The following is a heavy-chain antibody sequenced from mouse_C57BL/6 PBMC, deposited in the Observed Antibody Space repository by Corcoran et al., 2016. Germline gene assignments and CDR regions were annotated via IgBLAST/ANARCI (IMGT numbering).Heavy chain of an antibody. V-gene: IGHV9-3*01. Sequence: QIQLVQSGPELKKPGETVKISCKASGYTFTTYGMSWVKQAPGKGLKWMGWINTYSGVPTYADDFKGRFAFSLETSASTAYLQINNLKNEDTATYFCARTQAYYSNYEWFAYWGQGTLVTVSA. CDR3: ARTQAYYSNYEWFAY. J-gene: IGHJ3*01. CDR2: INTYSGVP. D-gene: IGHD2-5*01. CDR1: GYTFTTYG.